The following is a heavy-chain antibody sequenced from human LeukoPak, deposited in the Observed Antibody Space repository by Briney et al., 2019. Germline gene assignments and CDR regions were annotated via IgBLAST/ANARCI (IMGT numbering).Heavy chain of an antibody. D-gene: IGHD3-9*01. J-gene: IGHJ4*02. CDR2: ISTSSSYI. CDR1: GFTFSSYS. V-gene: IGHV3-21*01. CDR3: ARDYDILTGYSYYFDY. Sequence: GGSLRLSCAAYGFTFSSYSMNWVRQAPGKGLEWVSFISTSSSYIYYADSVKGRFTISRDNAKNSLYLEMNSLRAEDTAVYYCARDYDILTGYSYYFDYWGQGTLVTVSS.